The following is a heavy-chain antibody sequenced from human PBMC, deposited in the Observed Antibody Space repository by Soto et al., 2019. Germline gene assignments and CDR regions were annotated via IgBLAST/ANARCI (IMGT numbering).Heavy chain of an antibody. Sequence: SETLSLTCTVSGAPISSYFWSWIRQPPGKGLEWVAYVSYSGSPHYNPPLQSRVTVSVDTSKSQFSLEVTALTAADTAGYYCARGGPVQLWAFDYWGQGSLVTVSS. D-gene: IGHD5-18*01. CDR3: ARGGPVQLWAFDY. V-gene: IGHV4-59*01. CDR1: GAPISSYF. CDR2: VSYSGSP. J-gene: IGHJ4*02.